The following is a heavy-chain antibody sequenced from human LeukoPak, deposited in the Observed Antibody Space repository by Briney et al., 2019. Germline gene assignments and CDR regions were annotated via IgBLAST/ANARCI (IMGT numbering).Heavy chain of an antibody. V-gene: IGHV4-59*08. CDR3: ARIDRAVADTIDY. D-gene: IGHD6-19*01. Sequence: KSSETLSLTCTVSGGSISSYFWSWIRQPPGKGLEWIGYIYYSGSTNYNPSLKSRVTMSVDTSKNQFSLKLSSVTAADTAVYYCARIDRAVADTIDYWGQGTLVTVSS. J-gene: IGHJ4*02. CDR1: GGSISSYF. CDR2: IYYSGST.